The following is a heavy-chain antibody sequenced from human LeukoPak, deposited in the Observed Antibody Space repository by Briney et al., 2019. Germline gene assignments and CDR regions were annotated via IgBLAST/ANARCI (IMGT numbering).Heavy chain of an antibody. CDR1: GFTFSNAW. D-gene: IGHD2-2*03. Sequence: GGSLRLSCAASGFTFSNAWMSWVRQAPGKGLEWVGRIKSKTDGGTTDYAAPVKGRFTTSRDDSKNTLYLQMNSLKTEDTAVYYCTTRLGIIVYYYYMDVWGKGTTVTVSS. CDR3: TTRLGIIVYYYYMDV. CDR2: IKSKTDGGTT. V-gene: IGHV3-15*01. J-gene: IGHJ6*03.